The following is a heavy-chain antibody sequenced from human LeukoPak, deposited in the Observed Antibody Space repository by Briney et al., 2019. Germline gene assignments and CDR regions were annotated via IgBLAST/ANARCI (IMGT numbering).Heavy chain of an antibody. CDR3: VRHRKYCSSTSCYKVGDPTDAFDM. V-gene: IGHV4-39*01. CDR1: GGSFSGYY. Sequence: SETLSLTCAVYGGSFSGYYWGWIRQPPGKGLEWIGSVYYTGSTYYNPSLSSRVTVSVGTSTNQFSLKLRSVTAADAALYYCVRHRKYCSSTSCYKVGDPTDAFDMWGQGTMVTVSS. D-gene: IGHD2-2*01. J-gene: IGHJ3*02. CDR2: VYYTGST.